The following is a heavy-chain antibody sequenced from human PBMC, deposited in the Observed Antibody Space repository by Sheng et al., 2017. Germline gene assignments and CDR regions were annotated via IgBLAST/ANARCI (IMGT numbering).Heavy chain of an antibody. D-gene: IGHD3-10*01. Sequence: QVQLVESGGGVVQPGRSLRLSCAASGFTFSSYAMHWVRQAPGKGLEWVAVISYDGSNKYYADSVKGRFTISRDNSKNTLYLQMNSLRAEDTAVYYCARDRGTFMVRGPNAFDIWGQGTMVTVSS. V-gene: IGHV3-30*04. CDR2: ISYDGSNK. CDR3: ARDRGTFMVRGPNAFDI. J-gene: IGHJ3*02. CDR1: GFTFSSYA.